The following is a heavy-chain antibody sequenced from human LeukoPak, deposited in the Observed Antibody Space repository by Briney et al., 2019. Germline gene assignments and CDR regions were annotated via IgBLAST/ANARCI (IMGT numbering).Heavy chain of an antibody. J-gene: IGHJ6*03. CDR1: GFTFSSYA. CDR2: ISGSGGST. D-gene: IGHD1-14*01. Sequence: GGSLRLSCAASGFTFSSYAMSWVRQAPGKGLEWVSAISGSGGSTYYADSVKGRFTISRDNSKNTLYLQMNSLRAEDTAVYYCAKAPQLTGTTDYYYYMDVWGKGTTVTVSS. V-gene: IGHV3-23*01. CDR3: AKAPQLTGTTDYYYYMDV.